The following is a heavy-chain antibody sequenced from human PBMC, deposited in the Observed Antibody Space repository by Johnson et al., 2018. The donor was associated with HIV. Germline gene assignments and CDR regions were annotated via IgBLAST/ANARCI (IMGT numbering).Heavy chain of an antibody. D-gene: IGHD4-17*01. CDR2: INWNGGST. V-gene: IGHV3-20*04. Sequence: VQLVESGGGLVKPGGSLRLSCAASGFTFSDNYMTWIRQAPGKGLEWVSGINWNGGSTGYADSVKGRFTISRDYAKNSLYLRMNSLRAEDTALYYCAREREDYGAFDIWGQGTMVTVSS. CDR3: AREREDYGAFDI. CDR1: GFTFSDNY. J-gene: IGHJ3*02.